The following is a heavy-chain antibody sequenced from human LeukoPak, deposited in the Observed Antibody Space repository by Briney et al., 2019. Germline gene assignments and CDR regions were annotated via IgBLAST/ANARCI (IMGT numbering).Heavy chain of an antibody. V-gene: IGHV1-69*01. D-gene: IGHD2-8*02. J-gene: IGHJ4*02. CDR1: GGTFSSYA. CDR2: IIPIFGTA. CDR3: ARFYSAGWWGYFDY. Sequence: EASVKVSCKASGGTFSSYAISWVRQAPGQGLEWMGGIIPIFGTANYAQKFQGRVTITADESTSTAYKELSSLRSEDTAVYYCARFYSAGWWGYFDYWGQGTLVTVSS.